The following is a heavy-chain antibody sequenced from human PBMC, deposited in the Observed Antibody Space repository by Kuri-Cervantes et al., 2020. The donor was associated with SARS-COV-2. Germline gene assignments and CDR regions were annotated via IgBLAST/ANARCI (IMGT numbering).Heavy chain of an antibody. CDR1: GFTFTSHA. Sequence: GESLKISCAVSGFTFTSHAMHWVRQAPGKGLEWVALISYDGSNKFYADSVKGRFTISRDNSKNTLYLQMNSLRAEDTAVYYCARDDGLWLLGAFDIWGQGTMVTVSS. CDR3: ARDDGLWLLGAFDI. CDR2: ISYDGSNK. D-gene: IGHD5-18*01. J-gene: IGHJ3*02. V-gene: IGHV3-30*03.